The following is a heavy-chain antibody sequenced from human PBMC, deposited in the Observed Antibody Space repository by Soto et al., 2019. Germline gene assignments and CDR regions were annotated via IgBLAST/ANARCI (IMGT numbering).Heavy chain of an antibody. D-gene: IGHD2-15*01. V-gene: IGHV1-46*01. Sequence: QVQLVQSGAEVKKTGASVKVSCKASGYTFTSYYMHWVRRAPGRGLEWMGIINPNGGDTSYVQKFQGRVTVTRDTSTSTVYMELSSLRSEDTAVYYCALGGLDFWGQGTMVTVSS. CDR2: INPNGGDT. CDR1: GYTFTSYY. CDR3: ALGGLDF. J-gene: IGHJ3*01.